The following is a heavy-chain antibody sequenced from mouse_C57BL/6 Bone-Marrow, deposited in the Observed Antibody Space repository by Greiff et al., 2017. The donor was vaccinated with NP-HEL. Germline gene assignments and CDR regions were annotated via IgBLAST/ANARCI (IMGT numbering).Heavy chain of an antibody. Sequence: EVKVVESEGGLVQPGSSMKLSCTASGFTFSDYYMAWVRQVPEKGLEWVANINYDGSSTYYLDSLKSRFIISRDNAKNILYLQMSSLKSEDTATYYCARRGLRRGYYFDYWGQGTTLTVSS. CDR3: ARRGLRRGYYFDY. CDR2: INYDGSST. V-gene: IGHV5-16*01. CDR1: GFTFSDYY. J-gene: IGHJ2*01. D-gene: IGHD2-4*01.